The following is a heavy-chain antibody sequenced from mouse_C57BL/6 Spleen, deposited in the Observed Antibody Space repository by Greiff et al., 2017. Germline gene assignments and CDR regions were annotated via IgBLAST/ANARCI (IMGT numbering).Heavy chain of an antibody. CDR3: ARWSFDV. CDR2: INPSTGGT. CDR1: GYSFTGYY. Sequence: EVQLVESGPELVKPGASVKISCKASGYSFTGYYMNWVKQSPEKSLEWIGEINPSTGGTTYNQKFKAKATLTVDKSSSTAYMQLKSLTSEDSAVYYCARWSFDVWGTGTTVTVSS. J-gene: IGHJ1*03. V-gene: IGHV1-42*01.